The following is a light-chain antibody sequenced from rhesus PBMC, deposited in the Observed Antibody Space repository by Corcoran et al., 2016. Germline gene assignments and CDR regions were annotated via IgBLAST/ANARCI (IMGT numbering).Light chain of an antibody. CDR2: KAS. Sequence: DIQMTQSPSSLSASVGDKVTITCQASQSISSWLAWYQQKPGKAPKPLIYKASSLERWVPSRFSGSGSGTDFTLTISSLQPEDFAVYYCLQHNSYPLTFGGGTKVELK. J-gene: IGKJ4*01. V-gene: IGKV1-16*01. CDR1: QSISSW. CDR3: LQHNSYPLT.